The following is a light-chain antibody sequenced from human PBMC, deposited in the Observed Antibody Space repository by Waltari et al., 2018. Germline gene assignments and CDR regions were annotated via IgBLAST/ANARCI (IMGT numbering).Light chain of an antibody. CDR3: QQYYSTPWT. Sequence: SLLNTSNNKNYLFWYQQKPVHPPNLLIYGASLRESGVPNCFSGSGSGTDSPLTINRLQAEYVAVYYCQQYYSTPWTFGPGTKVEIK. CDR2: GAS. J-gene: IGKJ1*01. CDR1: SLLNTSNNKNY. V-gene: IGKV4-1*01.